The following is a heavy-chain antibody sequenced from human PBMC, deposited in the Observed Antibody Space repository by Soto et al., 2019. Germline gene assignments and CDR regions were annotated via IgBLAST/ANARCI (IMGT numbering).Heavy chain of an antibody. J-gene: IGHJ5*01. V-gene: IGHV4-4*02. Sequence: SETLSLTCTVSGDSISSPNWWSWVRQTPGKGLEWIGEIHHSRGINYNPSLKSRVTISVDKSKNLSSLKLSSMTAADTAVYFCARARQDCSTASCYLDSCGQGTLVTVSS. CDR2: IHHSRGI. CDR3: ARARQDCSTASCYLDS. D-gene: IGHD2-2*01. CDR1: GDSISSPNW.